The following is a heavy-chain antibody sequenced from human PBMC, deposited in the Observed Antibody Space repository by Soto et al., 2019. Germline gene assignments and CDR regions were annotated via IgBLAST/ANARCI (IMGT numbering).Heavy chain of an antibody. D-gene: IGHD2-15*01. Sequence: ASVKVSCKASGYTFTSYYMHWVRQAPVQGLEWMGIINPSGGSTSYAQKFQGRVTITADESTSTAYMELSSLRSEDTAVYYCARAGSVSSYYYYYGMDVWGQGTTVTVS. V-gene: IGHV1-46*01. CDR2: INPSGGST. CDR3: ARAGSVSSYYYYYGMDV. CDR1: GYTFTSYY. J-gene: IGHJ6*02.